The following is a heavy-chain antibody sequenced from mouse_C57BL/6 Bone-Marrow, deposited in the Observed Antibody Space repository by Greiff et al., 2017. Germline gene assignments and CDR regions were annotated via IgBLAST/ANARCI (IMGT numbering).Heavy chain of an antibody. Sequence: EVQLQQSGAELVRPGASVKLSCTASGFNFKDDYMHWVKQRPEQGLEWIGWIDPENGDTEYASKFQGKATITADTSSNTAYLQLSSLTSEDPAVYYCTTTGYYDIHGAYWGQGTLVTVSA. CDR1: GFNFKDDY. CDR2: IDPENGDT. J-gene: IGHJ3*01. D-gene: IGHD2-4*01. CDR3: TTTGYYDIHGAY. V-gene: IGHV14-4*01.